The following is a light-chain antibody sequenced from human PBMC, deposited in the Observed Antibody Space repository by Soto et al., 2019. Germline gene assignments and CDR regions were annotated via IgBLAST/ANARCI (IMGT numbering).Light chain of an antibody. J-gene: IGKJ4*01. CDR1: QSVLYSSNNKNF. CDR3: QQYHSSPLT. Sequence: DIVMTQSPDSLAVSLGERATINCKSSQSVLYSSNNKNFLAWYQQKPGHPPKLLFYWASTRESGVPDRFSGSGSGTDFTLTISRLQAEDVAVYYCQQYHSSPLTFGGGTRVEIK. V-gene: IGKV4-1*01. CDR2: WAS.